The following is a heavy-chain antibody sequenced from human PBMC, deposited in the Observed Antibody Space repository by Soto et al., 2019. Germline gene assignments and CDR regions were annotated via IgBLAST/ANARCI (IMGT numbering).Heavy chain of an antibody. J-gene: IGHJ3*02. CDR1: GFTFSSYA. V-gene: IGHV3-23*01. D-gene: IGHD3-3*01. CDR2: ISGSGGST. CDR3: ARDFDFWSGYYRFDAFDI. Sequence: PGGSLRLSCAASGFTFSSYAMSWVRQAPGKGLEWVSAISGSGGSTYYADSVKGRFTISRDNSKNTLYLQMNSLRAEDTAVYYCARDFDFWSGYYRFDAFDIWGQGTMVTVSS.